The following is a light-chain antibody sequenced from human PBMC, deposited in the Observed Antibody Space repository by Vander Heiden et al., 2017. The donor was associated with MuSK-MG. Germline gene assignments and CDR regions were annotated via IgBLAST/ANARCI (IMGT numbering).Light chain of an antibody. CDR2: KAS. V-gene: IGKV1-5*03. CDR3: QQYNSYSIT. Sequence: DIQITHSPSTLSASVGDRVTITCRASQSISSWLAWYQQKPGKVPKLLIYKASSLESGVPSRFSGSGSGTEFTLTISSLQPDDFATYYCQQYNSYSITFGAGTKVEIK. J-gene: IGKJ4*01. CDR1: QSISSW.